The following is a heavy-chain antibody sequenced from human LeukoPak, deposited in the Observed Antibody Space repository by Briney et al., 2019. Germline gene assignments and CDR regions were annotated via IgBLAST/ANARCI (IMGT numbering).Heavy chain of an antibody. CDR3: ARMGAMGDYYYYYGMDV. CDR1: GYTFTSYG. Sequence: ASVKVSCKASGYTFTSYGISWVRQAPGQGLEWMGWISAYNGNTNYAQKLQGRVTMTTGTSTSTAYMELRSLRSDDTAVYYCARMGAMGDYYYYYGMDVWGQGTTVTVSS. J-gene: IGHJ6*02. V-gene: IGHV1-18*01. CDR2: ISAYNGNT. D-gene: IGHD1-26*01.